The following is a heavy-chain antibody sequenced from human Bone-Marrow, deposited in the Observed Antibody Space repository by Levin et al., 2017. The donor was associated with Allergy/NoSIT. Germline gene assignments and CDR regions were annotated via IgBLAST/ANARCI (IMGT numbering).Heavy chain of an antibody. D-gene: IGHD6-13*01. V-gene: IGHV3-30-3*01. CDR2: ISYDGSNK. CDR1: GFTFSSYA. J-gene: IGHJ4*02. Sequence: PGGSLRLSCAASGFTFSSYAMHWVRQAPGKGLEWVAVISYDGSNKYYADSVKGRFTISRDNSKNTLYLQMNSLRAEDTAVYYCARDGGYSSSWRPLYVGYFDYWGQGTLVTVSS. CDR3: ARDGGYSSSWRPLYVGYFDY.